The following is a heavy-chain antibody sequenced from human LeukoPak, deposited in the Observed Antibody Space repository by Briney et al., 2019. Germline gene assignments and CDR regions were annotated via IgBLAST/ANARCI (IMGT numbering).Heavy chain of an antibody. CDR2: INPNSGGT. V-gene: IGHV1-2*06. D-gene: IGHD5-12*01. CDR3: ARDTHSGYEFAYDY. J-gene: IGHJ4*02. Sequence: ASVKVSCKASGYTFTGYYMHWVRQAPGQGLECMGRINPNSGGTNYAQKFQGRVTMTRDTSISTAYMELSRLRSDDTAVYYCARDTHSGYEFAYDYWGQGTLVTVSS. CDR1: GYTFTGYY.